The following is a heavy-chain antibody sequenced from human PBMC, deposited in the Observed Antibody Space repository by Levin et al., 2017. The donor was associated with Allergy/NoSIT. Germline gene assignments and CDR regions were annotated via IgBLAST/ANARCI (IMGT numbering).Heavy chain of an antibody. D-gene: IGHD3-10*01. Sequence: GGSLRLSCAVSGVSVSTYGMHWVRQAPGKGLEWVGVISYNGINKYYADSVKGRFTISRDNSKNTLFLHMSSLRTEDTAVYYCAKTMVRGVTDFDSWGQGTRVTVSS. CDR3: AKTMVRGVTDFDS. CDR1: GVSVSTYG. J-gene: IGHJ4*02. CDR2: ISYNGINK. V-gene: IGHV3-30*18.